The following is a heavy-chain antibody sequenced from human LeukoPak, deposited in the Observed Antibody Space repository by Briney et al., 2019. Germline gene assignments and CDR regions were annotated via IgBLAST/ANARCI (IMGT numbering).Heavy chain of an antibody. V-gene: IGHV3-23*01. J-gene: IGHJ4*02. CDR2: ISGSSYNT. Sequence: GGSLRLSCAASGFTFSSYAMSWVRQVPGKGLEWVSGISGSSYNTNYADSVKGRFTISRDNSKNTLYLQINSLRAEDTAVYYCARDLGWLQSDYWGQGTLVTVSS. CDR1: GFTFSSYA. D-gene: IGHD5-24*01. CDR3: ARDLGWLQSDY.